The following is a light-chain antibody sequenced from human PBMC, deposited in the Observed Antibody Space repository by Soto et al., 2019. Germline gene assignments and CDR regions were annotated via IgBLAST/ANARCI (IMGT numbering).Light chain of an antibody. CDR1: NIRSKS. CDR2: DDG. V-gene: IGLV3-21*02. J-gene: IGLJ2*01. Sequence: SYELTQPPSVSVAPGQTARITCGGNNIRSKSVHWYQQKPGQAPVLVVYDDGDRPSGIPERFSGSNSGNTATLTISRVEAGDEADYYCQVWDSSSDHHVFGGGTQLTVL. CDR3: QVWDSSSDHHV.